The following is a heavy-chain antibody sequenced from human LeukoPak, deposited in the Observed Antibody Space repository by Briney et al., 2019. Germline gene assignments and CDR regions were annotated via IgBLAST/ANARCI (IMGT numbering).Heavy chain of an antibody. V-gene: IGHV1-8*03. CDR1: RYTFTSYD. J-gene: IGHJ3*02. Sequence: ASVKVSCKASRYTFTSYDINWVRQATGQGLEWMGWMNPNSGNTGYAQKFQGRVTITRNTSISTAYMELSSLRSEDTAVYYCARARSGYYSDAFDIWGQGTMVTVSS. CDR2: MNPNSGNT. CDR3: ARARSGYYSDAFDI. D-gene: IGHD3-3*01.